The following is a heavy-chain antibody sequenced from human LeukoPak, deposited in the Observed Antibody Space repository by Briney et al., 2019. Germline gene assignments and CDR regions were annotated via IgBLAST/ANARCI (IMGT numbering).Heavy chain of an antibody. CDR3: ASGLSIVVVTVAFDI. Sequence: GGSLRLSCAASGFTFSSYAMSWVRQAPGKGLEWVSAISGSGGSTYYADSVKGRFTISRDNSKNTLYLQINSLRAEDTAVYYCASGLSIVVVTVAFDIWGQGTMVTVSS. J-gene: IGHJ3*02. CDR2: ISGSGGST. D-gene: IGHD2-21*02. CDR1: GFTFSSYA. V-gene: IGHV3-23*01.